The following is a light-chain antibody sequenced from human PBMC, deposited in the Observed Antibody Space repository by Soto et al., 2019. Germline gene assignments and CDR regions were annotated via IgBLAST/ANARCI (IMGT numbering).Light chain of an antibody. CDR1: QTISSW. J-gene: IGKJ1*01. CDR2: KAS. V-gene: IGKV1-5*03. CDR3: QHYNSYSEA. Sequence: DIQMTQSPSTLSGSVGDRVTITCRASQTISSWLAWYQQKPGKASKLLIYKASTLKSGVPSRFSGSGSGTEFTLTISSLQPDDFATYYCQHYNSYSEAIGQGTKV.